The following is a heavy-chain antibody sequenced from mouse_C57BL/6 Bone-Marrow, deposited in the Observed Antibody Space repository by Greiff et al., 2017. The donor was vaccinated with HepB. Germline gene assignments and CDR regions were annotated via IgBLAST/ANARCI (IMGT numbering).Heavy chain of an antibody. V-gene: IGHV1-81*01. Sequence: VQLQQSGAELARPGASVKLSCKASGYTFTSYGISWVKQRTGQGLEWIGEIYPRSGNTYYNEKFKGKATLTADKSSSTAYMELRRLTSEDSAVYFCERCRSYGSSYGYYAMDYWGQGTSVTVSS. CDR1: GYTFTSYG. CDR2: IYPRSGNT. J-gene: IGHJ4*01. D-gene: IGHD1-1*01. CDR3: ERCRSYGSSYGYYAMDY.